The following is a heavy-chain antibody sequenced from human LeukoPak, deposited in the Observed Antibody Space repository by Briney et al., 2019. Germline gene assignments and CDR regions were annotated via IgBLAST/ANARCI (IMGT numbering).Heavy chain of an antibody. Sequence: EASVKVSCKASGGTFSSYTISWVRQAPGQGLEWMGRIIPILGIANYAQKFQGRVTITADKSTSTAYMELSSLRSEDTAVYYCARGSTYCYDSSGYLKGEYYFDYWGQGTLVTVSS. CDR3: ARGSTYCYDSSGYLKGEYYFDY. V-gene: IGHV1-69*02. D-gene: IGHD3-22*01. CDR2: IIPILGIA. J-gene: IGHJ4*02. CDR1: GGTFSSYT.